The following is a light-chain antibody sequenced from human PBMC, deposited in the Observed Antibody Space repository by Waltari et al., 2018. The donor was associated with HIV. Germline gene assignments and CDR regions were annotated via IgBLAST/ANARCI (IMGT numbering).Light chain of an antibody. J-gene: IGLJ3*02. V-gene: IGLV1-40*01. Sequence: QSVLTQPPSVSGAPGQRVTISCTGSRNNIGAGYDVHWYQQLPGTAPKLLIFRNVTRPPGVPDRFSGSKSGTSASLAITGLQAEDEADFYCQSYDTSLGGWVFGGGTKLTVL. CDR2: RNV. CDR1: RNNIGAGYD. CDR3: QSYDTSLGGWV.